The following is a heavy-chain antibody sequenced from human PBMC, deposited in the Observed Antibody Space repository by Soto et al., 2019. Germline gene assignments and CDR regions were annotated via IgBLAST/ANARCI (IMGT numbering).Heavy chain of an antibody. CDR1: GYTFTSYA. CDR2: INAGNANT. Sequence: ASVKVSCKASGYTFTSYAMHWVRQAPGQRLEWMGWINAGNANTKYSQKFQGRVTITRDTSASTAYMELSSLRSEDTAVYYCARVDTAMVLVNYGMDVWGQGTTVTVSS. J-gene: IGHJ6*02. CDR3: ARVDTAMVLVNYGMDV. D-gene: IGHD5-18*01. V-gene: IGHV1-3*01.